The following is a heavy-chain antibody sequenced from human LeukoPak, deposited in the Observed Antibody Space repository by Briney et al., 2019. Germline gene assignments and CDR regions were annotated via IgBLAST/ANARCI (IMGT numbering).Heavy chain of an antibody. J-gene: IGHJ6*02. CDR2: TWYDESNN. Sequence: PGGSLRLSCAASGFTFSIYGMHWVRQAPGKGLEWVAVTWYDESNNYYADSVKGRFTISRDNSKTTLYLQMNSLKAEDTAVYDGARYRGTDVMDVWGQGTTVTVSS. V-gene: IGHV3-33*01. CDR1: GFTFSIYG. CDR3: ARYRGTDVMDV. D-gene: IGHD2-8*02.